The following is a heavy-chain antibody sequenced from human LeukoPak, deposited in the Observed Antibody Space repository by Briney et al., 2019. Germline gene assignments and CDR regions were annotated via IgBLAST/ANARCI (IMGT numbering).Heavy chain of an antibody. J-gene: IGHJ4*02. Sequence: GGSLRLSCTASGFTFSSYGMSWVRQAPGKGLEWVSSFSGSGGSTCYTGSVKGRFTISRDNSKNTLYLQMSSLRAEDTAVYYCVKGKGYCSGGSCYWGQGTLVTVSS. D-gene: IGHD2-15*01. CDR2: FSGSGGST. V-gene: IGHV3-23*01. CDR3: VKGKGYCSGGSCY. CDR1: GFTFSSYG.